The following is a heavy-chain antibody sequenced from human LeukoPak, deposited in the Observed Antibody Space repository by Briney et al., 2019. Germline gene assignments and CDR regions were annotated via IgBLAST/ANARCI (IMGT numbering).Heavy chain of an antibody. CDR3: ARVIAAAGRRSPNWFDP. CDR2: IYTSGST. J-gene: IGHJ5*02. V-gene: IGHV4-61*02. Sequence: SETLSLTCTVSGGSISSGSYYWSWIRQPAGKGLEWIGRIYTSGSTNYNPSLKSRVTISVDTSKNQFSLKLSSVTAADTAVYYCARVIAAAGRRSPNWFDPWGQGTLVTVSS. D-gene: IGHD6-13*01. CDR1: GGSISSGSYY.